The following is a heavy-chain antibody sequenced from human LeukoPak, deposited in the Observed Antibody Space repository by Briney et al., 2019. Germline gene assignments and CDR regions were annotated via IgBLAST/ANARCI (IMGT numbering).Heavy chain of an antibody. J-gene: IGHJ4*02. CDR3: ARDYDFWSGYLDY. CDR1: GFSFNNYW. D-gene: IGHD3-3*01. V-gene: IGHV3-7*05. CDR2: IKQDGSEK. Sequence: GSLRLSCAVSGFSFNNYWMSWVRQAPGKGLEWVAKIKQDGSEKYYVDSVKGRFSISRDNAKNSLYLQMNSLRAEDTAVYYCARDYDFWSGYLDYWGQGTLVTVSS.